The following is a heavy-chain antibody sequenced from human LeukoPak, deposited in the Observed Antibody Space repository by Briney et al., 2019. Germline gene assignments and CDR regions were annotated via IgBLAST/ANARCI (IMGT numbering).Heavy chain of an antibody. Sequence: PSETLSLTCGVTVGSITNTNYWSWVRQPPGKGLEWIGEVNLQGSTNYNPSLMGRVAIAVDTSENHISLQSTSVTAADTAVYYCAREGGPYRPLDYSGQGTLVTVSS. J-gene: IGHJ4*02. CDR2: VNLQGST. CDR1: VGSITNTNY. CDR3: AREGGPYRPLDY. V-gene: IGHV4-4*02.